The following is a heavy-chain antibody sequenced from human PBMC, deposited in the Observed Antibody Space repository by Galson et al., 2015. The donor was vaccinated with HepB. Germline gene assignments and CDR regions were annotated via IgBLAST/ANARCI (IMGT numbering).Heavy chain of an antibody. CDR1: GYTLTSYG. Sequence: SVKVSCKASGYTLTSYGISWVRQAPGQGLEWMGWISGYNGITLYEQKFQGRVAMTADTSTSTAYLELRSLRSDDVAVYYCARVNLGTNDYWGQGTLVTVSS. D-gene: IGHD7-27*01. V-gene: IGHV1-18*03. CDR2: ISGYNGIT. CDR3: ARVNLGTNDY. J-gene: IGHJ4*02.